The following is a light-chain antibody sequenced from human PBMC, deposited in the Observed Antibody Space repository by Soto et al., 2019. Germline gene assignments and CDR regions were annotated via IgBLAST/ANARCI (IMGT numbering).Light chain of an antibody. Sequence: EIVLTQSPATLSLSPGERATLSCRASQSVSSDLAWYQQKPGQAPRLLIYDASNRATGIPARFSGSGSGTDFTLTISSLEPEDFAVYYCQQRSNWPPIFTFSPGTKVDLK. CDR1: QSVSSD. J-gene: IGKJ3*01. CDR3: QQRSNWPPIFT. CDR2: DAS. V-gene: IGKV3-11*01.